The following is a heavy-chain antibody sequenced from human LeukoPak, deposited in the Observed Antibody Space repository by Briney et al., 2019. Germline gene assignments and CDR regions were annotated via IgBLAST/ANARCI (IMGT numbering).Heavy chain of an antibody. CDR2: ISTYNGNT. Sequence: GASVKVSCKASGYTFTSYGISWVRQAPGQGLEWMGWISTYNGNTNYAQKLQGRVTMTTDTSTSTAYMELSSLRSEDTAVYYCAADYYDSSGYYSPIDYWGQGTLVTVSS. J-gene: IGHJ4*02. V-gene: IGHV1-18*04. CDR1: GYTFTSYG. CDR3: AADYYDSSGYYSPIDY. D-gene: IGHD3-22*01.